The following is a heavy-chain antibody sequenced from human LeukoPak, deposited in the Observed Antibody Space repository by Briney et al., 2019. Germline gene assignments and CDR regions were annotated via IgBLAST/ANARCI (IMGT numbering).Heavy chain of an antibody. CDR3: ARVGGDYYDSSGYYPFDY. CDR2: INSDGSTT. CDR1: GFTFSSYW. J-gene: IGHJ4*02. Sequence: PGGSLRLSCAASGFTFSSYWMHWVRQAPGKGLVWVSRINSDGSTTNYADSVKGRFTISRDNAKNTLYLQMNSLRAEDTAAYYCARVGGDYYDSSGYYPFDYWGQGTLVTVSS. D-gene: IGHD3-22*01. V-gene: IGHV3-74*01.